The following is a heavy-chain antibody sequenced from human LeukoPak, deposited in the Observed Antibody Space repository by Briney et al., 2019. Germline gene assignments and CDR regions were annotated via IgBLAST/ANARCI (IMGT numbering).Heavy chain of an antibody. CDR2: IKSKTDDGTT. J-gene: IGHJ4*02. Sequence: PGGSLRLSCAASGFTFTNAWMSWVRQAPGKGLDWVGRIKSKTDDGTTDYAAAVKGRFTISRDDSKNTLYLQMNSLKTEDTAVYYCTTTLPFKGRGVGHFGGQGTLVTVSS. D-gene: IGHD3-10*01. CDR3: TTTLPFKGRGVGHF. CDR1: GFTFTNAW. V-gene: IGHV3-15*01.